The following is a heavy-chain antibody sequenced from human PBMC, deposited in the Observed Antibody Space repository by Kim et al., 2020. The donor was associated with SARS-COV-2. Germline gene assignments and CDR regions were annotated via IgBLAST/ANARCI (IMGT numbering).Heavy chain of an antibody. CDR1: GGSISSYY. CDR3: ARSGLWFGDYYYYYGMDV. J-gene: IGHJ6*02. D-gene: IGHD3-10*01. Sequence: SETLSLTCTVSGGSISSYYWSWIRQPPGKGLEWIGYIYYSGSTNYNPSLKSRVTISVDTSKNQFSLKLSSVTAADTAVYYCARSGLWFGDYYYYYGMDVWGQGTTVTVSS. V-gene: IGHV4-59*13. CDR2: IYYSGST.